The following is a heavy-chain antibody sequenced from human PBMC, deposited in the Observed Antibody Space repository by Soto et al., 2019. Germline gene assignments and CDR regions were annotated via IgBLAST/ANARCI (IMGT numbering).Heavy chain of an antibody. CDR1: GFNLGNYA. J-gene: IGHJ4*02. CDR2: INWNSDKV. D-gene: IGHD6-25*01. CDR3: AKDKGGTTYYFDS. Sequence: EVQLVESGGGLVQPGRSLRLSCEVSGFNLGNYAMHWVRQAPGKGLEWVAGINWNSDKVGDACSVKGRFTISRDNAKTPVYLQMTGLTTEDTARYYCAKDKGGTTYYFDSWGQGTLVTVS. V-gene: IGHV3-9*01.